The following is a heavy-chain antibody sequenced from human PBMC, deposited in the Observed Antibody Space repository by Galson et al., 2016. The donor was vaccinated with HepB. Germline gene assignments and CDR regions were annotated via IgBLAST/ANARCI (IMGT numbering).Heavy chain of an antibody. CDR1: GFTFSAYG. CDR3: ARADSRSYASKWSLDY. V-gene: IGHV3-33*01. J-gene: IGHJ4*02. CDR2: IWYDVIKR. D-gene: IGHD3-16*01. Sequence: SLRLSCAASGFTFSAYGMHWVRQAPGKRLEWVATIWYDVIKRYHADSVKGQFTISRDNSKNTLSLQMNSLRAEDTAVYYCARADSRSYASKWSLDYWGQGTLVTVSS.